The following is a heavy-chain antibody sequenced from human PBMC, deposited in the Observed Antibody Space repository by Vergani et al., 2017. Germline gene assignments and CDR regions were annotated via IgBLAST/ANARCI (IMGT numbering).Heavy chain of an antibody. CDR2: MDYSGST. D-gene: IGHD2-15*01. Sequence: QVQLQESGPGLVKPSETLSLTCTVSGDSVISTDYHWGWIRQHPGKGLEWIGSMDYSGSTSYNPSLESRISISFETPKDQFSLRLTSVTAADTAVYYCASKRGACRAAYCHSYDFWGPGTLVGVSS. CDR3: ASKRGACRAAYCHSYDF. V-gene: IGHV4-39*01. J-gene: IGHJ4*02. CDR1: GDSVISTDYH.